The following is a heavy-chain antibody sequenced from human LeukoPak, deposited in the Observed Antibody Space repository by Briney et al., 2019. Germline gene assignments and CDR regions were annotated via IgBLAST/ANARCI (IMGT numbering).Heavy chain of an antibody. Sequence: SETLSLTCAVYGGSFSGYYWSWIRQPPGKGLEWIGEINHSGSTNYNPSLKSRVTISVDTSKNQFSLKLSSVTAADTAVYYCARVSVRWRRYYYGMDVWGQGTTVTVSS. CDR3: ARVSVRWRRYYYGMDV. J-gene: IGHJ6*02. CDR2: INHSGST. D-gene: IGHD3-10*01. CDR1: GGSFSGYY. V-gene: IGHV4-34*01.